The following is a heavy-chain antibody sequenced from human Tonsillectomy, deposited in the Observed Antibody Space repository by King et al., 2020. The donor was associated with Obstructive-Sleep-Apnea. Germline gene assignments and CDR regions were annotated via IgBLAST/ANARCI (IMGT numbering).Heavy chain of an antibody. V-gene: IGHV4-61*01. CDR2: IYYSVST. J-gene: IGHJ5*02. Sequence: QLQESGPGLVKPSETLSLTCTVSGVSVSSGSYYWSWIRQPPGKVLDWIGYIYYSVSTNYNPSLKSRVTISVDTSKNQFSLKLSSVTAADTAVYYCARGKSSGWYDHWGQGTLVTVSS. CDR1: GVSVSSGSYY. CDR3: ARGKSSGWYDH. D-gene: IGHD6-19*01.